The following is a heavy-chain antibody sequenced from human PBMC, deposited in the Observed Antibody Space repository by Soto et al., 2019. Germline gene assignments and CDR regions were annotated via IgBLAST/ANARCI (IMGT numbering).Heavy chain of an antibody. J-gene: IGHJ4*02. CDR1: GFTFSNYG. D-gene: IGHD3-22*01. CDR3: AKDTYFRDSSGYYLFDY. Sequence: QVHLVESGGGVVQPGRSLRLSCEASGFTFSNYGTHWVRQAPGEGLEWVAHISYDGSNEHYTDSVKGRFTISRDNSKNVVFLHMNSLRPEDTAVYHCAKDTYFRDSSGYYLFDYWGQGTLVTVSS. CDR2: ISYDGSNE. V-gene: IGHV3-30*18.